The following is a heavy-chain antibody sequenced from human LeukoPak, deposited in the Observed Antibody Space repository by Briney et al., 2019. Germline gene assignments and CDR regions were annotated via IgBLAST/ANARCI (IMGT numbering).Heavy chain of an antibody. D-gene: IGHD3-10*01. CDR1: GGTFSSYA. J-gene: IGHJ5*02. CDR3: ARDALYGSGRKGALNWFDP. CDR2: IIPIFGTA. Sequence: ASVKVSCKASGGTFSSYAISWVRQAPGQGLEWMGGIIPIFGTANYAQKFQGRVTITADESTSTAYMELSSLRSEDTAVYYCARDALYGSGRKGALNWFDPWGQGTLVTVSS. V-gene: IGHV1-69*13.